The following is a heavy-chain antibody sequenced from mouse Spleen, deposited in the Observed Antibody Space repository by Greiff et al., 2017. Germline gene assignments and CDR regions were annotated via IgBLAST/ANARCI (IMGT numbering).Heavy chain of an antibody. J-gene: IGHJ2*01. CDR1: GFTFSDYY. CDR3: ARVYYGVDY. V-gene: IGHV5-16*01. CDR2: INYDGSST. D-gene: IGHD2-1*01. Sequence: DVQLVESEGGLVQPGSSMKLSCTASGFTFSDYYMAWVRQVPEKGLEWVANINYDGSSTYYLDSLKSRFIISRDNAKNILYLQMSSLKSEDTATYYCARVYYGVDYWGQGTTLTVSS.